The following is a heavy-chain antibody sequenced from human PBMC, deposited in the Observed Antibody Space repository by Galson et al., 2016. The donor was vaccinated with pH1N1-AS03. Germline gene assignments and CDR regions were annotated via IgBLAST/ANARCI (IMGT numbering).Heavy chain of an antibody. CDR3: ARDSGYGGTFDN. V-gene: IGHV3-48*02. CDR1: EFTFSIYH. J-gene: IGHJ4*02. CDR2: INSRSDII. D-gene: IGHD5-12*01. Sequence: ASEFTFSIYHMSWVRQAPGKGLEWVSYINSRSDIIHYADSVRGQFTISRDNARNSLYLQMHSLRDDDTAVYYCARDSGYGGTFDNWGQGALVTVSS.